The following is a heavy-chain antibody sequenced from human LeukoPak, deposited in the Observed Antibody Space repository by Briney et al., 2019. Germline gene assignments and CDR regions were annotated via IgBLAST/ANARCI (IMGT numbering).Heavy chain of an antibody. D-gene: IGHD3-10*01. Sequence: GESLKISCKGSGYSFTSYWISWVRQMPEKGLEWMGRIDPSDSYTNYSPSFQGHVTISADKSISTAYLQWSSLKASDTAMYYCASSYGSGSYYKDGDYWGQGTLVTVSS. V-gene: IGHV5-10-1*01. CDR2: IDPSDSYT. J-gene: IGHJ4*02. CDR1: GYSFTSYW. CDR3: ASSYGSGSYYKDGDY.